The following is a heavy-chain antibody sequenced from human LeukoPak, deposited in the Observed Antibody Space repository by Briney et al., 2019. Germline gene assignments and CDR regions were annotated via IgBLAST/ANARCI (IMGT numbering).Heavy chain of an antibody. V-gene: IGHV1-18*01. J-gene: IGHJ6*02. CDR3: ARDLLGYSSGWYYPAYYYYGMDV. D-gene: IGHD6-19*01. CDR2: ISAYNGNT. CDR1: GYTFTIYG. Sequence: ASVKVSFKASGYTFTIYGISWVRQAPGQGLEWMGWISAYNGNTNYAQKLQGRVTMTTDTSTSTAYMELRSLRSDDTAVYYCARDLLGYSSGWYYPAYYYYGMDVWGQGTTVTVSS.